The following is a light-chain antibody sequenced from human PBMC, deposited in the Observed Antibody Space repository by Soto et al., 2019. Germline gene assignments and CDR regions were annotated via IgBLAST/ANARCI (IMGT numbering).Light chain of an antibody. J-gene: IGKJ5*01. V-gene: IGKV3-11*01. CDR1: QSVSSN. CDR2: GAS. CDR3: QQRSTWPT. Sequence: EIVLTQSPATLSLSPGERATLSCRASQSVSSNLAWYQQKPGQAPRLLIYGASSRATGIPDRFSGSGSGTDFTLTISSLEPEDFALYYCQQRSTWPTFGQGTRLE.